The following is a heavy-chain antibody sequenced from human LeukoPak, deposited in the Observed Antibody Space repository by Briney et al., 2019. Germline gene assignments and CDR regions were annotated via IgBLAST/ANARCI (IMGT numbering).Heavy chain of an antibody. CDR1: GGSISSGSYY. D-gene: IGHD4-11*01. CDR2: IYTSGST. V-gene: IGHV4-61*02. CDR3: ARVLRYSNYAYLLDY. Sequence: SETLSLTCTVSGGSISSGSYYWSWIRQPAGKGLEWIGRIYTSGSTNYNPPLKSRVTISVDTSKNQFSLKLSSVTAADTAVYYCARVLRYSNYAYLLDYWGQGTLVTVSS. J-gene: IGHJ4*02.